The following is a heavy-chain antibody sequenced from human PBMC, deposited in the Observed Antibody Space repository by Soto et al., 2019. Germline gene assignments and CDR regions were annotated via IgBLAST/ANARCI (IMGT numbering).Heavy chain of an antibody. J-gene: IGHJ4*02. CDR1: GFSLNDARVG. CDR2: IFSNDEK. CDR3: ARIQDYVWGSYPYDV. V-gene: IGHV2-26*01. Sequence: SGPTLVNPTETLTLTCTVSGFSLNDARVGVSWIRQPPGRALEWLAHIFSNDEKSYSTSLYNRLTISKDTSKSQVVLTMTNMGPVDTATYFCARIQDYVWGSYPYDVWGQGSLVTVSS. D-gene: IGHD3-16*02.